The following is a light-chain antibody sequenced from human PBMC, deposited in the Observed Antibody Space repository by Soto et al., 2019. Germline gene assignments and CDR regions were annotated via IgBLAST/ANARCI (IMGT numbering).Light chain of an antibody. CDR2: GAS. CDR1: QSVSSSY. CDR3: QQYGNSSLT. V-gene: IGKV3-20*01. J-gene: IGKJ1*01. Sequence: EIVLTQSPGTLSLSPGERATLSCRASQSVSSSYLAWYQQKPGQAPRLLIYGASSRATGIPDRFSGSGSGTDFTLTISRLEPEDFAVYYCQQYGNSSLTCGQGTKVEIK.